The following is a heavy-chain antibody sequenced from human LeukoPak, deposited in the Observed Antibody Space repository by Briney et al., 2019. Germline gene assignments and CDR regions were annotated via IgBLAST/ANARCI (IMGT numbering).Heavy chain of an antibody. V-gene: IGHV1-69*06. CDR2: IIPIFGTA. D-gene: IGHD5-18*01. CDR1: GGTFSSYA. CDR3: AREGGYSYAGNWFDP. Sequence: ASVKLSCKASGGTFSSYAISWVRQAPGQGLEWMGGIIPIFGTANYAQRFQGRVTITADKSTSTAYMELSSLRSEDTAVYYCAREGGYSYAGNWFDPWGQGTLVTVSS. J-gene: IGHJ5*02.